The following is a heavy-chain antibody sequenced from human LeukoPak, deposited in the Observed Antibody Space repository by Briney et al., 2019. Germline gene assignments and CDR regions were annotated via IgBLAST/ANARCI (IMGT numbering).Heavy chain of an antibody. J-gene: IGHJ4*02. V-gene: IGHV4-59*01. D-gene: IGHD1-26*01. CDR3: ARRHLGNFDY. CDR1: GGSISGSY. Sequence: PSETLSLTCTVSGGSISGSYWSWIRQPPGKGLEWIAYMYNSGSTNYNPSLKSRVTISIDTSKKQFSLKLNSVTAADTAVYYCARRHLGNFDYWGQGTLVTVSS. CDR2: MYNSGST.